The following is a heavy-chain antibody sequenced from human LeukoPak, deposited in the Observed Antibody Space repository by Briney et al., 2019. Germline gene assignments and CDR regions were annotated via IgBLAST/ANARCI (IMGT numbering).Heavy chain of an antibody. D-gene: IGHD6-13*01. CDR2: IYYSGST. CDR3: AREVRYSSSRYQVYYYYYYMDV. CDR1: GYSISSGYY. V-gene: IGHV4-61*01. Sequence: SETLSLTCTVSGYSISSGYYWGWIRQPPGKGLEWIGYIYYSGSTNYNPSLKSRVTISVDTSKNQFSLKLSSVTAADTAVYYCAREVRYSSSRYQVYYYYYYMDVWGKGTTVTISS. J-gene: IGHJ6*03.